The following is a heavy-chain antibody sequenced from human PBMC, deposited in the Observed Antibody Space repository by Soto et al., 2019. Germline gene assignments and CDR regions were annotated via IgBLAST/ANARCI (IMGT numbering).Heavy chain of an antibody. CDR2: ISYDGSNK. D-gene: IGHD3-10*01. V-gene: IGHV3-30*18. Sequence: GGSLRLSCAASGFTFSSYGMHWVRQAPGKGLEWVAVISYDGSNKYYADSVKGRFTISRDNSKNTLYLQMNSLRAEDTAVYYCAKDYFPMVRGVIRYYLDYWGQGTLVTVSS. CDR1: GFTFSSYG. CDR3: AKDYFPMVRGVIRYYLDY. J-gene: IGHJ4*02.